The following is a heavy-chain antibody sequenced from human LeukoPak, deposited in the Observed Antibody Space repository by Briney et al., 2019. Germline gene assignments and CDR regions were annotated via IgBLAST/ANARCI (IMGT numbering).Heavy chain of an antibody. CDR3: ARGVGSGYTDE. CDR1: GGSISTYY. D-gene: IGHD3-22*01. J-gene: IGHJ4*02. CDR2: IYYSGST. V-gene: IGHV4-59*01. Sequence: KPSETLSLTCTVSGGSISTYYWTWIRQSPGKGLEWIGYIYYSGSTNYNPSLKSRVTISVDTSKNHFSLKLTSVTAADTAVYYCARGVGSGYTDEWGQGTLVTVSS.